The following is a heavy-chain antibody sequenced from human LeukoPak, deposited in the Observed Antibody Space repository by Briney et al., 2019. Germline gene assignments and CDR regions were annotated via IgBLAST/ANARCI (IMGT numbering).Heavy chain of an antibody. CDR1: GGSISTYY. V-gene: IGHV4-59*01. D-gene: IGHD6-13*01. CDR3: ARDGPAPSFQQLGPSDYYYYMDV. CDR2: IYYSGST. J-gene: IGHJ6*03. Sequence: PSETLSLTCTLSGGSISTYYWSWIRQPPGKGLEWIGYIYYSGSTNYNPSLKSRVTISVDTSKNQFSLKLSSVTAADTAVYYCARDGPAPSFQQLGPSDYYYYMDVWGKGTTVTVSS.